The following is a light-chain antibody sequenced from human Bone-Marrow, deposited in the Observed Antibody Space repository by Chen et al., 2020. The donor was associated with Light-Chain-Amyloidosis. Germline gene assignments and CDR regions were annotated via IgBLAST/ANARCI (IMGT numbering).Light chain of an antibody. Sequence: EIVLTQSPATLSLSLGERATLSCRASQNVGTYLAWYQQKPGEDPRLLIYDASNRATGIPGRFSGSGSGTAFTLTFSSLELEDFAVYYCQQRSNWPPLTFGGGTKVAMK. V-gene: IGKV3-11*01. J-gene: IGKJ4*01. CDR2: DAS. CDR1: QNVGTY. CDR3: QQRSNWPPLT.